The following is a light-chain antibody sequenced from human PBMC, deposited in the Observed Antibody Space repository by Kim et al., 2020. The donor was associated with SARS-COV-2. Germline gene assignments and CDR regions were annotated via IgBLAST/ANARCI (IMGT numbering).Light chain of an antibody. Sequence: ASVGDRVTITCRASQYITRRLAWYQQKPGKAPKVLISKASTLESGVPSTFSGSGSGTDFTLTVSSLQPDDFATYYCQQYDTYPWTFGQGTKVDIK. V-gene: IGKV1-5*03. CDR3: QQYDTYPWT. CDR2: KAS. J-gene: IGKJ1*01. CDR1: QYITRR.